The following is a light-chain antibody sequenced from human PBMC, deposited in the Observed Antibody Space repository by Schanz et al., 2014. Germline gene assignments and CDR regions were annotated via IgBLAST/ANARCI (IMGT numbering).Light chain of an antibody. Sequence: EIVMTQSPATLSVSPGERATLSCRARQSVSSNLAWYQQKPGQAPRLLIYGASTRATGIPARFSGSGSGTEFTLTITRLEPEDLSVYYCQQFGSSPLTFGAGTKVEIK. V-gene: IGKV3-15*01. CDR2: GAS. J-gene: IGKJ4*01. CDR1: QSVSSN. CDR3: QQFGSSPLT.